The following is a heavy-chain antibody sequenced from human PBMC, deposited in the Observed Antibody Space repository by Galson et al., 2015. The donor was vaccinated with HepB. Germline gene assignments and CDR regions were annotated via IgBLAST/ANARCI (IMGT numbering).Heavy chain of an antibody. CDR1: GFTFSNYG. Sequence: SLGLSCAASGFTFSNYGMNWVRQAPGKGLEWVEVIWYDGSNQYYADSVKGRFTISRDNSKNTVYLQMNSLRVEDTAVYYCATRSGASGWYSYFQHWGQGTLVTVSS. CDR3: ATRSGASGWYSYFQH. D-gene: IGHD6-19*01. V-gene: IGHV3-33*08. CDR2: IWYDGSNQ. J-gene: IGHJ1*01.